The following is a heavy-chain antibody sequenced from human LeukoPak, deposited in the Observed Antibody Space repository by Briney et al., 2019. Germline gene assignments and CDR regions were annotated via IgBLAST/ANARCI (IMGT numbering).Heavy chain of an antibody. Sequence: PSETLSLTCSVSGGPISSSSYYWGWIRQPPGKGLEWIGSIYYSGSTYYNPSLKSRVTISVDTSKNQFSLKLRSVTAADTAVYYCARRPRAGWFDPWGQGTLVTVSS. CDR1: GGPISSSSYY. CDR3: ARRPRAGWFDP. J-gene: IGHJ5*02. CDR2: IYYSGST. V-gene: IGHV4-39*01.